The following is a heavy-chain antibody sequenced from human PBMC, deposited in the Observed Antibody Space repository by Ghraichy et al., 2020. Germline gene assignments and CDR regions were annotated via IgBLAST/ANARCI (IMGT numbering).Heavy chain of an antibody. CDR2: IYNSVST. J-gene: IGHJ5*02. Sequence: SETLSLTCTVSGGSMSTSADYWGWIRQPPGKRLEWIGSIYNSVSTHYNPSLRSRVTISVDPSKDQFSLRLTSVTASDTAAYYCARNKTGSLSGWFDPWGPGLLVPVSS. CDR1: GGSMSTSADY. CDR3: ARNKTGSLSGWFDP. V-gene: IGHV4-39*01. D-gene: IGHD6-6*01.